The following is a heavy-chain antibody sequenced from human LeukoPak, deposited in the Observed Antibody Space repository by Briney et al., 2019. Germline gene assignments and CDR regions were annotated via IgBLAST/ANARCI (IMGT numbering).Heavy chain of an antibody. V-gene: IGHV4-38-2*02. J-gene: IGHJ4*02. CDR1: GYSISSGYY. Sequence: PSETLSLTCTVSGYSISSGYYWGWIRQPPGKGLEWIGSIYHSGSTYYNPSLKGRVTISVDTSKNQFSLKPSSVTAADTAVYYCATAAKGGMVGATYYFEYWGQGALVTVSS. D-gene: IGHD1-26*01. CDR2: IYHSGST. CDR3: ATAAKGGMVGATYYFEY.